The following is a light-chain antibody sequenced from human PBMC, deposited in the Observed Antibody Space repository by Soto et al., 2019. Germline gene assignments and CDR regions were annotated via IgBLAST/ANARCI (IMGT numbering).Light chain of an antibody. CDR3: QQFNDYPLT. V-gene: IGKV1-9*01. Sequence: DIQLTQSPSFLSASVGDRVTITCRASRAISSYLAWYQQRPGEAPKLLIFAASTLHSGVPSRFSGSGSGTEVTLTISSLQPEDFATYYCQQFNDYPLTFGGGTKVEIK. J-gene: IGKJ4*01. CDR2: AAS. CDR1: RAISSY.